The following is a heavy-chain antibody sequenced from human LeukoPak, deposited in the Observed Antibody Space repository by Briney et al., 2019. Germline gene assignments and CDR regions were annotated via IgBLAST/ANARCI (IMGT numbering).Heavy chain of an antibody. CDR3: ARIRDGYNYYFDY. D-gene: IGHD5-24*01. CDR2: INHSGST. J-gene: IGHJ4*02. V-gene: IGHV4-34*01. CDR1: GGSFSGYY. Sequence: PSETLSLTCAVYGGSFSGYYWSWIRQPPGKGLEWIGEINHSGSTYYNPSLKSRVTISVDRSKNQFSLKLSSVTAADTAVYYCARIRDGYNYYFDYWGQGTLVTVSS.